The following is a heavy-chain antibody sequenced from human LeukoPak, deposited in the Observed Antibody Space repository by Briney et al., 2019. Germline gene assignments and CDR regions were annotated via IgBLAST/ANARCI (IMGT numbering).Heavy chain of an antibody. CDR1: GGTFSSYA. V-gene: IGHV1-69*06. CDR2: IIPIFGTA. D-gene: IGHD3-16*02. CDR3: ARSRLRLGELSLLIDY. Sequence: ASVKVSCKASGGTFSSYAISWVRQAPRQGREWMGRIIPIFGTANYAQKFQGRVTITADKSTSTAYMELSSLRSEDTAVYYCARSRLRLGELSLLIDYWGQGTLVTVSS. J-gene: IGHJ4*02.